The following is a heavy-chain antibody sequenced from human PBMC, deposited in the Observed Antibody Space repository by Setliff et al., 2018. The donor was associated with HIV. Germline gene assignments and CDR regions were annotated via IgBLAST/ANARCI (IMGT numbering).Heavy chain of an antibody. J-gene: IGHJ4*02. Sequence: PSETLSLTCAVSGASINNSTYYWGWIRQPSGKGLEWIGDIHYSGNTHYNPSLKSRVTISVDTSKNQFSLKLNSVSPTDTAVYYCTRLALGNWGQGTLVTSPQ. CDR1: GASINNSTYY. CDR2: IHYSGNT. CDR3: TRLALGN. V-gene: IGHV4-39*01. D-gene: IGHD3-3*02.